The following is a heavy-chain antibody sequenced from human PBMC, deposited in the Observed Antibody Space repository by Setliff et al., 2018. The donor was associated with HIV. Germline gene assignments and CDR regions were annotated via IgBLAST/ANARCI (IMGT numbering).Heavy chain of an antibody. Sequence: GGSLRLSCAASGFTFDDYAMHWVRQAPGKGLEWVSGISWNSGSIGYADSVKGRFTISRDNAKNSLYLQMNNLRPEDTALYYCAKTSLSRFWDAFDIWGQGTMVTVSS. CDR3: AKTSLSRFWDAFDI. J-gene: IGHJ3*02. CDR1: GFTFDDYA. V-gene: IGHV3-9*01. CDR2: ISWNSGSI.